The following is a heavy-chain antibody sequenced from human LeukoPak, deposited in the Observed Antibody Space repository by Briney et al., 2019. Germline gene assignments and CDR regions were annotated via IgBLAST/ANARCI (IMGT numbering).Heavy chain of an antibody. J-gene: IGHJ4*02. Sequence: GGSLRLSCAASGFTFSSYGMHWVRQAPGKGLEWVANIKQDGSEKYYVDSVKGRFTISRDNAKNSLYLQMNSLRAEDTAVYYCARDLVAGTGGYWGQGTLVTVSS. V-gene: IGHV3-7*01. CDR3: ARDLVAGTGGY. D-gene: IGHD6-19*01. CDR1: GFTFSSYG. CDR2: IKQDGSEK.